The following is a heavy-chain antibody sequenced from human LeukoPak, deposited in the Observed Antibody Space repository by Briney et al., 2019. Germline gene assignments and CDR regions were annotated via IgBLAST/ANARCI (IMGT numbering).Heavy chain of an antibody. CDR3: ARHVLDCSGGTCYFFDY. CDR2: INQGGSEK. Sequence: PAGSLTLSCAASGLFFSNYWRSWVRQAPGKGLEWVAYINQGGSEKYYVDFMKGRSTISRDNAKTSLYLQLASLRAEDTAVYYCARHVLDCSGGTCYFFDYWGQGTLVTVSS. V-gene: IGHV3-7*03. J-gene: IGHJ4*02. CDR1: GLFFSNYW. D-gene: IGHD2-15*01.